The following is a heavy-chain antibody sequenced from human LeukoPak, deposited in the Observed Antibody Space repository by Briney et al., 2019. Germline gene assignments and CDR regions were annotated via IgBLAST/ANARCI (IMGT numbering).Heavy chain of an antibody. CDR3: ARDSSSGGSSFDY. Sequence: GASVKVSCKASGYTFTGYYMHWVRQAPGQGLEWMGWINPNSGGTNYAQKFQGWVTMTRDTSISTAYMELSRLRSDDTAVYYCARDSSSGGSSFDYWGQGTLVTVSS. D-gene: IGHD3-22*01. J-gene: IGHJ4*02. CDR2: INPNSGGT. V-gene: IGHV1-2*04. CDR1: GYTFTGYY.